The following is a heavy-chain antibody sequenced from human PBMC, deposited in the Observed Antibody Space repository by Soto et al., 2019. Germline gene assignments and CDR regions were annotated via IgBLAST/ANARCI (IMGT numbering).Heavy chain of an antibody. CDR3: ARVVYSSGWSFDY. Sequence: PSETLSLTCAVSGGSISSSNWWSWVRQPPGKGVEWIGEIYHSGSTNYNPSLKSRVTISVDKSKNQFSLKLSSVTAADTAVYYCARVVYSSGWSFDYWGQGTLVTVSS. D-gene: IGHD6-19*01. CDR2: IYHSGST. V-gene: IGHV4-4*02. CDR1: GGSISSSNW. J-gene: IGHJ4*02.